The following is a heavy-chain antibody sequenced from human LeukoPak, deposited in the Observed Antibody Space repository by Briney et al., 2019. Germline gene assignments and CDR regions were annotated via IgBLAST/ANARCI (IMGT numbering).Heavy chain of an antibody. CDR2: IGSDSTYI. Sequence: GGSLRLSCAASGFTFSSYSMNWVRQAQGKGLEWVSSIGSDSTYIYYTDSVKGRFTISRDNAKNSLYLQVVSLRAEDTAVYYCATGDGYWGQGTLVTVSS. J-gene: IGHJ4*02. D-gene: IGHD7-27*01. CDR3: ATGDGY. V-gene: IGHV3-21*01. CDR1: GFTFSSYS.